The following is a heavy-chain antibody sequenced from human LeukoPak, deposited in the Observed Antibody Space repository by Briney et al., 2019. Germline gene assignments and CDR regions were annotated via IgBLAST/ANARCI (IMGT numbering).Heavy chain of an antibody. CDR2: ISVSGGST. CDR3: AKDVPAAYFDY. J-gene: IGHJ4*02. V-gene: IGHV3-23*01. Sequence: GGSLRLSCAASGFTFNNYAMSWVRQAPGKGLEWVSTISVSGGSTYYADSVKGRFTISRDNSKNTLYLQVNSLRAEDTAVYFCAKDVPAAYFDYWGQGTLVTVSS. CDR1: GFTFNNYA. D-gene: IGHD2-2*01.